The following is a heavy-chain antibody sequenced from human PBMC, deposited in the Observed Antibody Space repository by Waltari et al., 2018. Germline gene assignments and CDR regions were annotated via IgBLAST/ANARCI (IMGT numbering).Heavy chain of an antibody. J-gene: IGHJ4*02. CDR1: GFTFSGSA. V-gene: IGHV3-73*01. Sequence: EVQLVESGGGLVQPGGSLKLSCAASGFTFSGSAMHWVRQASGKGLEWVGRIRIKANSYATAYAASVKGRFTISRDDSKNTAYLQMNSLKTEDTAVYYCTRLYDSSGYYYAPFDYWGQGTLVTVSS. CDR3: TRLYDSSGYYYAPFDY. D-gene: IGHD3-22*01. CDR2: IRIKANSYAT.